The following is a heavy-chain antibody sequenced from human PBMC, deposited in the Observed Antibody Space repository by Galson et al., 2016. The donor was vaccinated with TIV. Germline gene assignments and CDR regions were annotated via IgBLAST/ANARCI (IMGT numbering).Heavy chain of an antibody. CDR3: ARPFVADSRVYYGLGY. D-gene: IGHD3-22*01. Sequence: SLRLSCAASGFSFKTFGMHWVRQAPGKGLEWVAVITDDGSGDYYADSVKGRFTVSRDNYGNTLYLQMNSLRVGDTGVYYCARPFVADSRVYYGLGYWGLGTLVTVSS. CDR1: GFSFKTFG. V-gene: IGHV3-30*03. CDR2: ITDDGSGD. J-gene: IGHJ4*02.